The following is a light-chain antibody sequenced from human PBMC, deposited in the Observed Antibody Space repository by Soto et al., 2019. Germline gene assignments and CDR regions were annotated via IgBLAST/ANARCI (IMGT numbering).Light chain of an antibody. CDR3: QQYGSSPPGVT. Sequence: EIVLTQSPGTLSLSPGERATLSCMASQSVSSSYLAWYQQKPGQAPRLLIYGASSRATGIPDRFSGSGSGTDFTLTTSRLEPEDFAVYYFQQYGSSPPGVTFGGGTKVDIK. CDR2: GAS. J-gene: IGKJ4*01. V-gene: IGKV3-20*01. CDR1: QSVSSSY.